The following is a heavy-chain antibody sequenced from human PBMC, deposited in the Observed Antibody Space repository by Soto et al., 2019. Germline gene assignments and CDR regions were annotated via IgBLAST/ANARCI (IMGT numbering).Heavy chain of an antibody. J-gene: IGHJ6*02. CDR2: INHSGST. D-gene: IGHD5-18*01. V-gene: IGHV4-34*01. Sequence: QVQLQQWGAGLLKPSETLSLTCAVYGGSFSGYYWSWIRQPPGKGLEWIGEINHSGSTNYNPSLKSRVTISVDTSKNQFSLKLSSVAAADTAVYYCACLIRPGYATSNYYYYGMDVWGQGTTVTVSS. CDR3: ACLIRPGYATSNYYYYGMDV. CDR1: GGSFSGYY.